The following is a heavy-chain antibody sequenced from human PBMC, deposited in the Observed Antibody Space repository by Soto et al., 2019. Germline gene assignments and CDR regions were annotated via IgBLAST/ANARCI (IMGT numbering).Heavy chain of an antibody. CDR1: GGSISSGGYY. J-gene: IGHJ4*02. CDR2: IYYSGST. Sequence: QVQLQESGPGLVKPSQTLSLTCTVSGGSISSGGYYWSWIRQHPGKGLEWIGYIYYSGSTYYNPSLKRRVTLSVDKSKNQFSLKLSSVTAADTAVYYCARGCSSTSCYVLDYWGQGTLVTVSS. V-gene: IGHV4-31*03. CDR3: ARGCSSTSCYVLDY. D-gene: IGHD2-2*01.